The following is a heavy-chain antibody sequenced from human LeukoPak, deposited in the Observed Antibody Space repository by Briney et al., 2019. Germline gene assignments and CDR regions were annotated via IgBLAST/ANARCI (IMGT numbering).Heavy chain of an antibody. CDR1: GFTFSGSP. D-gene: IGHD1-26*01. Sequence: GGSLRLSCAASGFTFSGSPMSWVRQAPEKGLEWVSTIDTSTGRTYYADSVKGRFTISRDNSKNTLYLQMNNLRAEDTAIYYCAKDPTAWVGAFDYWGQGTLVTVSS. V-gene: IGHV3-23*01. CDR2: IDTSTGRT. J-gene: IGHJ4*02. CDR3: AKDPTAWVGAFDY.